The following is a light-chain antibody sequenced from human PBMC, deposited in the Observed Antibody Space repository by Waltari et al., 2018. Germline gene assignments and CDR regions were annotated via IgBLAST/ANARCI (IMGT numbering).Light chain of an antibody. CDR1: QSVSSN. J-gene: IGKJ1*01. V-gene: IGKV3-15*01. CDR3: QQYNNWPPER. CDR2: GAS. Sequence: EIVMTQSPATLSVSPGERATLSCRASQSVSSNLAWYQQKPGQAPRLLIYGASTRATGIPARFSGSGSGTEFTLTISSMQSDDCAVYYCQQYNNWPPERFGQGTKVEIK.